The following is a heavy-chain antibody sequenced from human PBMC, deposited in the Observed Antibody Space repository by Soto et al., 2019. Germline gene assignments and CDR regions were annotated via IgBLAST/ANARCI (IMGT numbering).Heavy chain of an antibody. CDR2: IYSSGST. Sequence: QVQLQESGPGLVKPSQTLSLTCTVSGGSISSGGYYWSWIRQHPGKGLEWIGYIYSSGSTYYNPSLKSRVTIAVDTSKSLFYLKLSSVTAADTAVYYCARVGVVRGVIIRWFYPWGQGTLVTVSS. CDR1: GGSISSGGYY. J-gene: IGHJ5*02. CDR3: ARVGVVRGVIIRWFYP. V-gene: IGHV4-31*03. D-gene: IGHD3-10*01.